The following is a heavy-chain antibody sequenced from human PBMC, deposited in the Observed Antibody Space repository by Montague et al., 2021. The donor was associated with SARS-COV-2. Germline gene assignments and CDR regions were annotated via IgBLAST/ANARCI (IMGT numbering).Heavy chain of an antibody. CDR3: ARLLLPATGSLNGFYFDF. D-gene: IGHD6-13*01. CDR2: ISHSGST. J-gene: IGHJ4*02. Sequence: SETLSLTCAVYGGSFSGYYWSWIRQPPGKGLEWIGEISHSGSTNYNPSLKSRVTISIDTSKSQFSLKLNAVTAADTAVYYCARLLLPATGSLNGFYFDFWGQGALVTVSS. CDR1: GGSFSGYY. V-gene: IGHV4-34*01.